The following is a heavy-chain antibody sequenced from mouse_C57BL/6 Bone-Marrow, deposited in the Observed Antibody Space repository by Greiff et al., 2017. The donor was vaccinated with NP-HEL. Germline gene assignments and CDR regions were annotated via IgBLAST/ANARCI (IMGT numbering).Heavy chain of an antibody. CDR1: GFSLTSYA. CDR2: IWTGGGT. CDR3: ARTAHYYGSSYDWYFDV. V-gene: IGHV2-9-1*01. Sequence: QVQLQQSGPGLVAPSQSLSITCTVSGFSLTSYAISWVRQPPGKGLEWLGVIWTGGGTNYNSALKSRLSISKDNSKSQVFLKMNSLQTDDTARYYCARTAHYYGSSYDWYFDVWGTGTTVTVSS. J-gene: IGHJ1*03. D-gene: IGHD1-1*01.